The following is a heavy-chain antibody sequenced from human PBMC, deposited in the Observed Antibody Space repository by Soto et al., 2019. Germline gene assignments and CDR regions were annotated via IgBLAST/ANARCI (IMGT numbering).Heavy chain of an antibody. J-gene: IGHJ6*02. D-gene: IGHD3-16*01. CDR2: ISKEGNNK. CDR3: ARKLGGRAAGLAV. CDR1: GVTFSTFG. Sequence: GGSLRLSCAASGVTFSTFGMHWVRQAPGKGLEWVAVISKEGNNKYNADSLKGRFTISRYNSKNMLCLRMNSLTNEDAAVYYCARKLGGRAAGLAVWGQGTTVTVS. V-gene: IGHV3-30-3*01.